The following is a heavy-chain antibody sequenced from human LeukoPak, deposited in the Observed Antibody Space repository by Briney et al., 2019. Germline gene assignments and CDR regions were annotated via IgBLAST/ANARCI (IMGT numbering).Heavy chain of an antibody. CDR1: GGSISSYY. Sequence: PSETLSLTCTVSGGSISSYYWSWIRQPPGKGLEWIGYIYYSGSTNYNPSLKSRATISVDTSKNQFSLKLSSVTAADTAVYYCARGPYCSGGSCYFSIYYYYYMDVWGKGTTVTVSS. D-gene: IGHD2-15*01. V-gene: IGHV4-59*01. J-gene: IGHJ6*03. CDR2: IYYSGST. CDR3: ARGPYCSGGSCYFSIYYYYYMDV.